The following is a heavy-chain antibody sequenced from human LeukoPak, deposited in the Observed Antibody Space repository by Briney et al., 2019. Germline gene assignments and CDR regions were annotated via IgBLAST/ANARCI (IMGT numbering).Heavy chain of an antibody. CDR1: GFTVSSKY. D-gene: IGHD5-24*01. Sequence: PGGSLRLSCAASGFTVSSKYMSWVRQAPGKGLEWVSVIYSGGSTYYAGSVKGRFTISRDNSKSTVYLQMNSLRAEDTAVYCCARESSGWLQLFDYWGQGTLVTVSS. J-gene: IGHJ4*02. V-gene: IGHV3-66*01. CDR2: IYSGGST. CDR3: ARESSGWLQLFDY.